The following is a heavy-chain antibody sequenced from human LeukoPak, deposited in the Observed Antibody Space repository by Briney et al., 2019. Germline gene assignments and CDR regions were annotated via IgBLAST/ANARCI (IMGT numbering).Heavy chain of an antibody. CDR1: GYSISSGYY. J-gene: IGHJ4*02. CDR2: IYHSGST. CDR3: ARKNVVVVADTLLNYFDY. D-gene: IGHD2-15*01. V-gene: IGHV4-38-2*02. Sequence: PSETLSLTCTVSGYSISSGYYWGWIRQPPGRGLEWFGEIYHSGSTNYNPSLKSRVAISVDKSKNQFSLKLSSVTTADTAVYYCARKNVVVVADTLLNYFDYWGQGTLVTVSS.